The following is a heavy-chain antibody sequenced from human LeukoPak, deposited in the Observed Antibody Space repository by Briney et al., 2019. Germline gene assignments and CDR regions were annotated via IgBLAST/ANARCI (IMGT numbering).Heavy chain of an antibody. Sequence: GGSLRLSCAASGFTFSSHWMHWVRQAPGKGLVWVSRINSDGSSTSYADSVKGRFTLSRDNAKNTLHLQMNSLRAEDTAVYYCARSTLGGPDYWGQGTLVTVSS. D-gene: IGHD3-16*01. CDR2: INSDGSST. CDR1: GFTFSSHW. V-gene: IGHV3-74*01. CDR3: ARSTLGGPDY. J-gene: IGHJ4*02.